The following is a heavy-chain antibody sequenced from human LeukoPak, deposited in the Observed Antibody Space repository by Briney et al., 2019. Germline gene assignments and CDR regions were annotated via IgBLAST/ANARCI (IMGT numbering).Heavy chain of an antibody. Sequence: PVGSLRLSCAASGVSFSSDWIYWVRHAPGEGRGWVSRIIADGGSTNYADSVRGRGTISRDNAKSTLYLQMNSPRAEDTAVYYCARRYPFDYWGQGTLVTVSS. CDR1: GVSFSSDW. CDR3: ARRYPFDY. D-gene: IGHD2-15*01. V-gene: IGHV3-74*01. CDR2: IIADGGST. J-gene: IGHJ4*02.